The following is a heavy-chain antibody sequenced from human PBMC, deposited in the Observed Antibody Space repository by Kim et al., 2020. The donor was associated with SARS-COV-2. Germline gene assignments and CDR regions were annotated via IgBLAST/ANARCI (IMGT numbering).Heavy chain of an antibody. CDR3: ARVHSSNWYPYYFDY. V-gene: IGHV4-30-4*01. J-gene: IGHJ4*02. CDR2: IYYSGST. D-gene: IGHD6-13*01. CDR1: GGSISSGDYY. Sequence: SETLSLTCTVSGGSISSGDYYWSWIRQPPGKGLEWIGYIYYSGSTYYNPSLKSRVTISLDTSKNQFSLKLSSVTAADTAVYYCARVHSSNWYPYYFDYSGQGTLVTVSS.